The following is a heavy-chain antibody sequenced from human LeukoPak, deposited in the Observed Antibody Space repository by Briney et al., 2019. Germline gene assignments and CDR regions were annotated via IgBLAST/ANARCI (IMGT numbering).Heavy chain of an antibody. V-gene: IGHV3-23*01. CDR2: ISDSGGNT. J-gene: IGHJ4*02. CDR1: GFTFNTYA. D-gene: IGHD6-6*01. CDR3: ARHRSSWLIDY. Sequence: GGSLRLSCAASGFTFNTYAMSWVRQAPWERLQWVSGISDSGGNTYYADSVRGRFTISRDNSKNTLYLQMNSLRAGDTAVYYCARHRSSWLIDYWGQGTLVTVSS.